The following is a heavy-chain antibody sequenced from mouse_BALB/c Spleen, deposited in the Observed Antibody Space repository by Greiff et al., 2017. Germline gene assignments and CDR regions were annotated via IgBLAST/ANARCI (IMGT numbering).Heavy chain of an antibody. Sequence: VQLQQSGAGLAKPWASVKMSCKASGYTFTSYWVDWVKQRPGQGLEWIGYINPSTGYTEYNQKFKDKATLTADKSSSPAYMQLSSLTSEDSAVYYCASRNGPLFDYWGQGTTLTVSS. V-gene: IGHV1-7*01. J-gene: IGHJ2*01. CDR2: INPSTGYT. D-gene: IGHD1-2*01. CDR3: ASRNGPLFDY. CDR1: GYTFTSYW.